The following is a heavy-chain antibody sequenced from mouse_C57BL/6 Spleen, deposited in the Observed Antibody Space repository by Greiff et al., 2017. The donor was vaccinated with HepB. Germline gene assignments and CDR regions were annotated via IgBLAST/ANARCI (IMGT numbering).Heavy chain of an antibody. Sequence: EVQLVESGGGLVQPGGSLKLSCAASGFTFSDYYMYWVRQTPEKRLEWVAYISNGGGSTYYPDTVKGRFTISRDNAKNTLYLQMSRLKSEDTAMYYCARELRGDAMDYWGQGTSVTVSS. D-gene: IGHD1-1*01. CDR3: ARELRGDAMDY. CDR1: GFTFSDYY. J-gene: IGHJ4*01. V-gene: IGHV5-12*01. CDR2: ISNGGGST.